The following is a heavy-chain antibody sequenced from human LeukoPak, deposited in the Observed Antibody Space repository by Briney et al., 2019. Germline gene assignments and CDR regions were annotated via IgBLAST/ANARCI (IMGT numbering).Heavy chain of an antibody. D-gene: IGHD3-22*01. CDR2: ISSSSSTI. Sequence: PGGSLRLSCAASGFTFSSYSMNWVRQAPGKGLEWVSYISSSSSTIYYADSVKGRFTISRDNAKNSLYLQMNSLRAEDTAVYYCAREYYYDSSGYPYYYYGMDAWGQGTTVTVSS. J-gene: IGHJ6*02. CDR3: AREYYYDSSGYPYYYYGMDA. CDR1: GFTFSSYS. V-gene: IGHV3-48*04.